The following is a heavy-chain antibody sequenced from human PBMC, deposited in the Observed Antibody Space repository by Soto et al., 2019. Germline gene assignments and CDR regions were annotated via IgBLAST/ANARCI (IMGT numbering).Heavy chain of an antibody. D-gene: IGHD4-4*01. J-gene: IGHJ5*02. CDR3: ARSPPGDSKTNWFDP. Sequence: QVQLVQSGAEVKKPGPSVKASCKASGNTSTDYKINWGRQAPGQGLGGMGWINPNSGGTNYAQKFQGRVTMTRDTPISTAYMELSRLRSDDTAVYYCARSPPGDSKTNWFDPWGQGTLVTVSS. V-gene: IGHV1-2*02. CDR1: GNTSTDYK. CDR2: INPNSGGT.